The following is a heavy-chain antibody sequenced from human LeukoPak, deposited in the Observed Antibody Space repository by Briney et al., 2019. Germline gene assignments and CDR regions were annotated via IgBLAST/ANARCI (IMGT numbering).Heavy chain of an antibody. CDR2: INPNTGGT. CDR3: ARKGDYEVDFDY. Sequence: GASVKVSCKPSGYTFINYFLHWVRQAPGQGLEWMGRINPNTGGTNSAQKFQGRIILTRDTSITTAYMELARLRSDDTAVYFCARKGDYEVDFDYWGQGTLVTVSS. CDR1: GYTFINYF. V-gene: IGHV1-2*06. J-gene: IGHJ4*02. D-gene: IGHD4-17*01.